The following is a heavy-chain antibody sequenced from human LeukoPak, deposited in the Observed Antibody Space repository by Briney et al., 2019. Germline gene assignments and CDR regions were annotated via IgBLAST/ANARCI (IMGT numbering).Heavy chain of an antibody. V-gene: IGHV5-10-1*01. CDR1: GYRFTNYW. J-gene: IGHJ5*02. D-gene: IGHD5-12*01. CDR3: ARQYSGYDSWCAP. CDR2: IEPSDSYT. Sequence: HGESPKTSCNGSGYRFTNYWISWVRQIPGKGLEWLGRIEPSDSYTNYRPTFQGHVTISADEDLSTAYLQWSRLKASDTGMYDCARQYSGYDSWCAPWGQGTLVTVSS.